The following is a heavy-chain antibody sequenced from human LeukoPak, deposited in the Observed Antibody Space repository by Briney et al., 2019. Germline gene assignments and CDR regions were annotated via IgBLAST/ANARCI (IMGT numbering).Heavy chain of an antibody. V-gene: IGHV1-2*02. CDR1: GYTFTGYY. D-gene: IGHD2-2*01. J-gene: IGHJ6*03. CDR3: ARDSAVVVPAALYYYYYYMDV. CDR2: INPNSGGT. Sequence: GASVKVSCKASGYTFTGYYMHWVRQAPGQGLEWMGWINPNSGGTNYAQKFQGRVTMTRDTSISTAYVELSRLRSDDTAVYYCARDSAVVVPAALYYYYYYMDVWGKGTTVTVSS.